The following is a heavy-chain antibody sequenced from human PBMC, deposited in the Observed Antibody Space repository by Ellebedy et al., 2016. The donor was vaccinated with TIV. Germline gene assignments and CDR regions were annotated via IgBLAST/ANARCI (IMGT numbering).Heavy chain of an antibody. Sequence: GESLKISCAASGFTYSSYWMSWVRQAPGKGLEWVANIKPDGSEKYYVDSVKGRFAISRDNAKNSLYLQMNSLRAEDTAVYYCMRDPYDAVAGYYMSDFWGQGTLVTVSS. CDR1: GFTYSSYW. D-gene: IGHD3-9*01. CDR2: IKPDGSEK. V-gene: IGHV3-7*03. CDR3: MRDPYDAVAGYYMSDF. J-gene: IGHJ4*02.